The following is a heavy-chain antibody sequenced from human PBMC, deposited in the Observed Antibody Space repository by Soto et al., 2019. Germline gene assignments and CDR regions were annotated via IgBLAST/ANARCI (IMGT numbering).Heavy chain of an antibody. D-gene: IGHD3-10*01. CDR3: ARETPQLLWFGESDYYYYMDV. CDR1: GGSFSGYY. V-gene: IGHV4-34*01. J-gene: IGHJ6*03. Sequence: SETLSLTCAVYGGSFSGYYWSWIRQPTGKGLEWIGEINHSGSTNYNPSLKSRVTISVDTSKNQFSLKLSSVTAADTAVYYCARETPQLLWFGESDYYYYMDVWGKGTTVTVSS. CDR2: INHSGST.